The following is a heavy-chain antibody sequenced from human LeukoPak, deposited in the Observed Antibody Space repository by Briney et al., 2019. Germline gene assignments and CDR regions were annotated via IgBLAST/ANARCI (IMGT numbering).Heavy chain of an antibody. D-gene: IGHD3-10*01. CDR2: ITGSSTWN. V-gene: IGHV3-23*01. J-gene: IGHJ2*01. CDR3: ARELVSSGTGYFDL. CDR1: GFTFLNFG. Sequence: GGSLRLSCEASGFTFLNFGMTWGRQTPRKGLQWGSGITGSSTWNYHAASVTGRFTVSRATSQHTLHLQMNSLRADDTPVYYCARELVSSGTGYFDLWGRGTLVTVSS.